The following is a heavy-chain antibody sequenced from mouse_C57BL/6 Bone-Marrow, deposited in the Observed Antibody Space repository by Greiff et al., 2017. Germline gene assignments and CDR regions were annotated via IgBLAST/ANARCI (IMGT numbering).Heavy chain of an antibody. D-gene: IGHD2-3*01. V-gene: IGHV3-8*01. CDR3: ARSVLYDGYYIYAMDY. J-gene: IGHJ4*01. CDR1: GYSITSDY. Sequence: EVQLVESGPGLAKPSQTLSLTCSVTGYSITSDYWNWIRKFPGNKLEYMGYISYSGSTYYNPSLKSRISITRDTSKNQYYLQLNSVTTEDTATYYCARSVLYDGYYIYAMDYWCQGTSVTVSS. CDR2: ISYSGST.